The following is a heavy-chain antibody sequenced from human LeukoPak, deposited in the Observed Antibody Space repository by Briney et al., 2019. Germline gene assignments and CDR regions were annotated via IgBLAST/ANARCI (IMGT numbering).Heavy chain of an antibody. CDR3: ARTYYDVLTGYYSGGGPFDY. V-gene: IGHV4-39*01. D-gene: IGHD3-9*01. CDR1: GGSISSSSYY. CDR2: IYYIGST. J-gene: IGHJ4*02. Sequence: SSETLSLTCTVSGGSISSSSYYWGWIRQPPGKGLEWIGNIYYIGSTYYNPSLKSRVTMSVDTSKNQFSLKLSSVTAADTAVYYCARTYYDVLTGYYSGGGPFDYWGQGTLVTVSS.